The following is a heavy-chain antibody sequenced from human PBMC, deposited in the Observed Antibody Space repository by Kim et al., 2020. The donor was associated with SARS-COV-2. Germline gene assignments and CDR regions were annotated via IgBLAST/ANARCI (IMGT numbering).Heavy chain of an antibody. D-gene: IGHD1-26*01. V-gene: IGHV3-9*01. J-gene: IGHJ4*03. CDR2: ISRGSGHI. Sequence: GGSLRLSCKTSGFTFSDYTMHWVRQRPGKGLEWVSDISRGSGHIEYADYVRGRFSISRDNAKNSLYLQMSSLRVEDTAVYYCAKDGGAGGGAGGY. CDR1: GFTFSDYT. CDR3: AKDGGAGGGAGGY.